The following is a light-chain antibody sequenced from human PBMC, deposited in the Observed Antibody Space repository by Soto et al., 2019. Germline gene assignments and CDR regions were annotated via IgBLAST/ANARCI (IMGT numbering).Light chain of an antibody. CDR3: QQYNSYSPTWT. CDR1: QTISSW. CDR2: KAS. Sequence: DIQMTQSPSTLSGSVGDRVTITCRASQTISSWLAWYQQKPGQAPKLLIYKASSLESGVPSRFSGSGSGTEFTLTISSLQPDDFATYYCQQYNSYSPTWTFGQGTKVDIK. V-gene: IGKV1-5*03. J-gene: IGKJ1*01.